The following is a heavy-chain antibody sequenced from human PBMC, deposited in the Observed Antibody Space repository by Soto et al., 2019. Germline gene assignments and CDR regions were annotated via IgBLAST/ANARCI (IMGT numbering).Heavy chain of an antibody. J-gene: IGHJ6*02. V-gene: IGHV4-59*01. CDR3: ARYRSTHQTRYGMDV. Sequence: PEETLSLTCTVSGGSISSYYWSWIRQPPGKGLEWIGYIYFSGGTNYHPSLKSRVTISVDTSKNQFSLKMSSVTAADTAVYYCARYRSTHQTRYGMDVWGQGTTVTVSS. CDR1: GGSISSYY. CDR2: IYFSGGT. D-gene: IGHD6-13*01.